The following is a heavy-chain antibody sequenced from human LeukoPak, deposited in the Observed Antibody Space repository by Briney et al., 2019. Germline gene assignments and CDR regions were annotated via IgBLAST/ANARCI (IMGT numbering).Heavy chain of an antibody. CDR1: GFTFSDYY. J-gene: IGHJ1*01. V-gene: IGHV3-11*01. D-gene: IGHD6-6*01. CDR3: AREPYSSSPIPQH. CDR2: ISSSGSTI. Sequence: GSLRLSCAASGFTFSDYYMSWLRQAPGKGLEWVSYISSSGSTIYYADSVKGRFTISRDNAKNSLYLQMNSLRAEDTAVYYCAREPYSSSPIPQHWGQGTLVTVSS.